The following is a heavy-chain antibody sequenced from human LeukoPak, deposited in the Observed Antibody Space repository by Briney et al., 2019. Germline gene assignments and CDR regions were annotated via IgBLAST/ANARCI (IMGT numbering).Heavy chain of an antibody. CDR2: ISAYNGNT. Sequence: ASVKVSCKASGYTFTSYGISWVRQAPGQGLEWMGWISAYNGNTNYAQKLQGRVTMTTDTSTSTAYMELRSLRSDDTAVYYCARDQDIVVVVAPPAWFDPWGQGTLVTVSS. V-gene: IGHV1-18*01. D-gene: IGHD2-15*01. CDR1: GYTFTSYG. CDR3: ARDQDIVVVVAPPAWFDP. J-gene: IGHJ5*02.